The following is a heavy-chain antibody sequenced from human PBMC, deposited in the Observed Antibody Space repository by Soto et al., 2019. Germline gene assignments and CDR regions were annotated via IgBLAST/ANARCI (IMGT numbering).Heavy chain of an antibody. CDR3: AVVVPARFDY. CDR2: IYYSGST. Sequence: PSETQSLTCTVSGGTIRSGGYYWSWIRQHPGKGLEWIGYIYYSGSTYYNPSLKSRVTISVDTPKSQFSLKLSSVTAADTAVYYCAVVVPARFDYWGQGTLVTVSS. D-gene: IGHD2-2*01. V-gene: IGHV4-31*03. CDR1: GGTIRSGGYY. J-gene: IGHJ4*02.